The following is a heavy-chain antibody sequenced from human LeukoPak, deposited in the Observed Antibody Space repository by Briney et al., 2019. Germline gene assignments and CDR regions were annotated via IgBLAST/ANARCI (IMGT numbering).Heavy chain of an antibody. Sequence: PGASVKVSCKASGYTFTSYALHWVRPAPGQRLEWMGWINAGNGNTKYSQKSKGRATITRDTYASTAYMQLSSLRSEDTAVYYCASSGYCSSSSCQNYFDYWGQGTLVTVSS. V-gene: IGHV1-3*01. CDR2: INAGNGNT. CDR3: ASSGYCSSSSCQNYFDY. J-gene: IGHJ4*02. D-gene: IGHD2-2*03. CDR1: GYTFTSYA.